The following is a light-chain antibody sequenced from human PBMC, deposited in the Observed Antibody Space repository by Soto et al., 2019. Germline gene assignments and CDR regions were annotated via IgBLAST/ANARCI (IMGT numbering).Light chain of an antibody. V-gene: IGKV3-15*01. CDR3: KHYNTWPG. CDR1: QNISTN. Sequence: EIVMTQSPATLSVSPGERATLSCRASQNISTNLAWYQQRPGQAPRLLIYGASTRATGIPVRFSGSGSGTEFTLTINSLQSEDFAVYYCKHYNTWPGFGQGTKLEI. J-gene: IGKJ2*01. CDR2: GAS.